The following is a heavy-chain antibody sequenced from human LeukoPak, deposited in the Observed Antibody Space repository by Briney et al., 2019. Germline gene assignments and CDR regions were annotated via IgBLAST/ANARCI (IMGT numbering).Heavy chain of an antibody. V-gene: IGHV4-39*07. CDR1: GGSISSGSYY. D-gene: IGHD3-3*01. Sequence: SQTLSLTCTVSGGSISSGSYYWSWIRQPPGKGLEWIGEINHSGSTNYNPSLKSRVTISVDTSKNQFSLKLSSVTAADTAVYYCARSEPYYDFWSGYRAYMDVWGKGTTVTVSS. CDR2: INHSGST. CDR3: ARSEPYYDFWSGYRAYMDV. J-gene: IGHJ6*03.